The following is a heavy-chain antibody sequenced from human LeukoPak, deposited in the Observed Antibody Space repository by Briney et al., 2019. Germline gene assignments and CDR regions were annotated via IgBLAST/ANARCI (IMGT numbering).Heavy chain of an antibody. D-gene: IGHD2-2*02. J-gene: IGHJ4*02. Sequence: GGSLRLSCAASGFTFSTYSMNWVRQAPGKGLEWVSYITSSSSTIYHADSVKGRFTISRDNAKNSLYLQVNSLRAEDTAVYYCARASYCSSITCYMGFDYWGQGTLVTVSS. CDR1: GFTFSTYS. V-gene: IGHV3-48*01. CDR3: ARASYCSSITCYMGFDY. CDR2: ITSSSSTI.